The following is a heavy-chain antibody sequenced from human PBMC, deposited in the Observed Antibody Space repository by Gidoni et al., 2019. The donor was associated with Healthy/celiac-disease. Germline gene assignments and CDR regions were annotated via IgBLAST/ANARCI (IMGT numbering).Heavy chain of an antibody. CDR2: IYPSGST. J-gene: IGHJ4*02. D-gene: IGHD2-15*01. Sequence: QLQLQESGSGLVKPSQTLSLTCAVSGGSISSGGYSWSWIRQPPGKGLEWIGYIYPSGSTYYNPSLKSRVTISVDRSKNQFSLKLSSVTAADTAVYYCARGCSGGSCYGLFDYWGQGTLVTVSS. CDR1: GGSISSGGYS. CDR3: ARGCSGGSCYGLFDY. V-gene: IGHV4-30-2*01.